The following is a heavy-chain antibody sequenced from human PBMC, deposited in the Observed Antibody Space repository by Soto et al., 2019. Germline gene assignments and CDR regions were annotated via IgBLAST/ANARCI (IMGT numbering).Heavy chain of an antibody. CDR1: GYTFTSYY. Sequence: QVQLVQSGAEVKKPGASVKVSCKASGYTFTSYYMHWVRQAPGQGLEWMGIINPSGGSTSYAQKFQGRLTMTRDTSTSTVYMELSSLRSEDTAVYYCAKDFWSGYRARYYFDYWGQGTLVTVSS. J-gene: IGHJ4*02. D-gene: IGHD3-3*01. V-gene: IGHV1-46*01. CDR2: INPSGGST. CDR3: AKDFWSGYRARYYFDY.